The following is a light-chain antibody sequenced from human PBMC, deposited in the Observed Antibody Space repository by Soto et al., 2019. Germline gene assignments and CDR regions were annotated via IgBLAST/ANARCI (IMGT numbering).Light chain of an antibody. V-gene: IGLV1-44*01. Sequence: QSVLTQPPSASGTPGQRVSISCSGGSSNIGSTSVDWYQQVPGMAPKLLIYSNDQRPSGVPDRISGSKSGTSGSLVISGLQAEDEADYFCATWGYNLNGVVFGGGTQLTVL. J-gene: IGLJ2*01. CDR2: SND. CDR1: SSNIGSTS. CDR3: ATWGYNLNGVV.